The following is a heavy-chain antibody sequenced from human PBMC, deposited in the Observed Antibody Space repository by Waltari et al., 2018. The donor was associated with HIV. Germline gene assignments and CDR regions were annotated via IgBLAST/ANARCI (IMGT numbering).Heavy chain of an antibody. CDR3: ARLDFWLKYYFDY. Sequence: EVHLLESGGGLVQPGGSLRLSCAASGFTFSTFAMSWVRQAPGKGLEGFSGRNDGGFGTYYADSVKGRFTISRDNSKNTLFLEMNSLRAEDTAVYYCARLDFWLKYYFDYWGQGTLVTVSS. J-gene: IGHJ4*02. CDR2: RNDGGFGT. V-gene: IGHV3-23*01. D-gene: IGHD3-3*01. CDR1: GFTFSTFA.